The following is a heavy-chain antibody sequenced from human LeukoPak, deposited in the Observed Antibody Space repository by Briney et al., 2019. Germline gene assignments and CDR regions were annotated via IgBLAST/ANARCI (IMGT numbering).Heavy chain of an antibody. CDR1: GGSISSYY. CDR2: IYYSGST. D-gene: IGHD2-15*01. CDR3: ARGSQYCSGGSCFGWFDP. Sequence: SETLSLTCTVSGGSISSYYWSWIRRPPGKGLEWIGYIYYSGSTNYNPSLKSRVTISVDTSKNQFSLKLSSVTAADTAVYYCARGSQYCSGGSCFGWFDPWGQGTLVTVSS. V-gene: IGHV4-59*01. J-gene: IGHJ5*02.